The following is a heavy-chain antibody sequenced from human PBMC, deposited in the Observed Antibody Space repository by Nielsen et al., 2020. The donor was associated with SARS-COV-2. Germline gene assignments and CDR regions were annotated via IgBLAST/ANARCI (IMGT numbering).Heavy chain of an antibody. CDR2: ISISSSTI. Sequence: GESLKTSCAASGFSISSYNMNWVRQAPGKGLEWFSYISISSSTIDYADSVKGRFTISRDNAKNSLFLQMDSLGAEDTAVYYCAKDQITFGGVIGVFDYWGQGTLVTVSS. V-gene: IGHV3-48*01. D-gene: IGHD3-16*02. CDR1: GFSISSYN. CDR3: AKDQITFGGVIGVFDY. J-gene: IGHJ4*02.